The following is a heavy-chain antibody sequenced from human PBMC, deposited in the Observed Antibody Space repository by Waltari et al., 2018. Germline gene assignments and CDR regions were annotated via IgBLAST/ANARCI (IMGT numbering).Heavy chain of an antibody. CDR1: GGSISSSSYY. V-gene: IGHV4-39*01. D-gene: IGHD6-19*01. CDR3: ARLGGIAVAAAIDY. Sequence: QLQLQESGPGLVKPSETLSLTCTVSGGSISSSSYYWRWIRQPPGKGLEWIGSIYYSGSTYYNPSLKSRVTISVDTSKNQFSLKLSSVTAADTAVYYCARLGGIAVAAAIDYWGQGTLVTVSS. CDR2: IYYSGST. J-gene: IGHJ4*02.